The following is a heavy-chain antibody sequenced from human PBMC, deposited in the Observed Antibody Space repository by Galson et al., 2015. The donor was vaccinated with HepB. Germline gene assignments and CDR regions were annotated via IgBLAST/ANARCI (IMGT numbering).Heavy chain of an antibody. V-gene: IGHV3-33*01. Sequence: LRLSCAASGFTFSSYGMHWVRQAPGKGLVWVAVIWYDGSNKYYADSVKGRFTISRDNSKNTLYLQMNSLRAEDTAVYYCARSPRSGSYYFDYWGQGTLVTVSS. D-gene: IGHD1-26*01. CDR1: GFTFSSYG. CDR2: IWYDGSNK. CDR3: ARSPRSGSYYFDY. J-gene: IGHJ4*02.